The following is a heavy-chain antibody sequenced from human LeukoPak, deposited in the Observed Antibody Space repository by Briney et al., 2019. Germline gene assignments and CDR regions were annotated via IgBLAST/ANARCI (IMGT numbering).Heavy chain of an antibody. J-gene: IGHJ4*02. CDR2: IRYDGSSK. CDR1: GFTVSNYG. Sequence: PGGSLRLSCPAAGFTVSNYGIHCVRQAPGKWLEWVAFIRYDGSSKYYADSVKGRFTISRDNAKNSLYLQMNSLRAEDTAVYYCARDKGNVEMATDYWGQGTLVTVSS. D-gene: IGHD5-24*01. CDR3: ARDKGNVEMATDY. V-gene: IGHV3-30*02.